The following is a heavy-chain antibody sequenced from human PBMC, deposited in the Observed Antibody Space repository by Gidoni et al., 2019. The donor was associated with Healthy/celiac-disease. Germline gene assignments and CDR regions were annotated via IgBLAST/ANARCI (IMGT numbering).Heavy chain of an antibody. CDR2: IYSGGST. Sequence: EVQRVETGGGLIQPGGCLGSSCAASGFTVSSNYMSWCRQAPGKGLEWVSVIYSGGSTYYADSVKGRFTISRDNSKNTLYLHMNSLRAEDTAVYYCARGYSSWGQGTMVTVSS. CDR1: GFTVSSNY. J-gene: IGHJ3*01. CDR3: ARGYSS. D-gene: IGHD6-13*01. V-gene: IGHV3-53*02.